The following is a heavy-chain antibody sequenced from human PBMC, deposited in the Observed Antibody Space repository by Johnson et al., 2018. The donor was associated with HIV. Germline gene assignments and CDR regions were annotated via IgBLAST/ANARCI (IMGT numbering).Heavy chain of an antibody. CDR3: ARDLPRTYYEYVGGSTIRL. CDR2: IWYDGSET. D-gene: IGHD3-16*01. Sequence: QVQLVESGGGVVKPGGSLRLSCAASGFTFNNYGMHWVRQAPGKGLEWVSFIWYDGSETFYVDSAKGRFTISRDNARKTLFLQMNSLRAEDTAVYFCARDLPRTYYEYVGGSTIRLWGQGPMVTVSS. CDR1: GFTFNNYG. V-gene: IGHV3-33*02. J-gene: IGHJ3*01.